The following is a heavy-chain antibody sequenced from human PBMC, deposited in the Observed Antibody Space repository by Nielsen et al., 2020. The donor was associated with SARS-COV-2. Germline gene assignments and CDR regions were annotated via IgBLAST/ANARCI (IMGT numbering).Heavy chain of an antibody. CDR2: IIPIFGTA. D-gene: IGHD3-3*01. CDR3: AREGGSDFWSGYLDY. CDR1: GGTFSSYA. Sequence: SVKVSCKASGGTFSSYAISWVRQAPGQGLEWMGGIIPIFGTANYAQKFQGRVTITADESTSTAYMELSSLRSEDTAVYYCAREGGSDFWSGYLDYWGQGTLVTVSS. J-gene: IGHJ4*02. V-gene: IGHV1-69*13.